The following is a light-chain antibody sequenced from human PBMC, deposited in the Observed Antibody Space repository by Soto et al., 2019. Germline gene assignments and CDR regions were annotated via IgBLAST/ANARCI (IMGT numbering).Light chain of an antibody. V-gene: IGKV3-20*01. J-gene: IGKJ1*01. CDR3: QQYGSSPGT. Sequence: EIVLTQSPGTLSLSPGDRATLSCRASESFSSNYLVWYQQKRGQVPRLLIYGASKMATGVPDRFSGSGSGTDFTLTISRLEPEDFAVYYCQQYGSSPGTFGQGTKVDIK. CDR1: ESFSSNY. CDR2: GAS.